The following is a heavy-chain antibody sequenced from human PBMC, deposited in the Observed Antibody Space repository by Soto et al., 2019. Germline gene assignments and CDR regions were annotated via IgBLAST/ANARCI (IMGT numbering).Heavy chain of an antibody. Sequence: QVQLQQWGAGLLKPSETLSLTCAVYGGSFSGYYWSWIRQPPGKGLEWIGEINHSGSTNYNPSLTSRVTISVDTSKNQFSLKLSSVTAADTAVYYCARGGATYGPLTPRNWFDPWGQGTLVTVSS. V-gene: IGHV4-34*01. D-gene: IGHD4-17*01. CDR2: INHSGST. CDR3: ARGGATYGPLTPRNWFDP. CDR1: GGSFSGYY. J-gene: IGHJ5*02.